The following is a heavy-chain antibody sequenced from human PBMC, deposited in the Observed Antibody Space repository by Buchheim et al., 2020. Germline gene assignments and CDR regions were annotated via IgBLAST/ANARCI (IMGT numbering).Heavy chain of an antibody. V-gene: IGHV3-30*04. CDR2: ISYDGSNK. CDR1: GFTFSSYA. D-gene: IGHD3-3*01. J-gene: IGHJ3*02. CDR3: ARDRRTIFGVVRAFDI. Sequence: QVQLVESGGGVVQPGRSLRLSCAASGFTFSSYAMHWVRQAPGKGLAWVAVISYDGSNKYYADSVKGRFTIPRGNSKNTLYLQMNSLRAEDTAVYYCARDRRTIFGVVRAFDIWGQGT.